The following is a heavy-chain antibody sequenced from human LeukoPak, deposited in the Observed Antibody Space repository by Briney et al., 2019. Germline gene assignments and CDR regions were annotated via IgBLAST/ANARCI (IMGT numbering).Heavy chain of an antibody. J-gene: IGHJ3*02. CDR1: GFTFRSYA. CDR3: AKAFREYSSTSYSAFDI. Sequence: PGGSLRLSCAASGFTFRSYAMSWVRQAPGKGLEWVSAISGSDDSTYYADSVKGRFTISRDNSKNMLYLQMDSLRADGTAVYYCAKAFREYSSTSYSAFDIWGQGTMVTVSS. D-gene: IGHD6-6*01. CDR2: ISGSDDST. V-gene: IGHV3-23*01.